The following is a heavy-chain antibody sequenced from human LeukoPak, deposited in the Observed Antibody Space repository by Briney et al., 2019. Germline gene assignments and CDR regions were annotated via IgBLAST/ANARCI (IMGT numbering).Heavy chain of an antibody. CDR1: GYTFLTYG. J-gene: IGHJ4*02. CDR3: ARDKAPRYTYGLGH. V-gene: IGHV1-18*01. Sequence: ASVKVSCKASGYTFLTYGINWVRQAPGQGLEWMGWISPYDGSTNFAQNLQGRVTMTTDTITSTAFMELRSLRFEDTALYYCARDKAPRYTYGLGHWGQGTLVTVSS. D-gene: IGHD5-18*01. CDR2: ISPYDGST.